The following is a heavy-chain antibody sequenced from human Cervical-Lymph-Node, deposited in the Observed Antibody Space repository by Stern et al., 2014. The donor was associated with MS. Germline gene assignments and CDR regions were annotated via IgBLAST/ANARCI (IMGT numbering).Heavy chain of an antibody. J-gene: IGHJ4*02. CDR3: ARGGMATISDY. D-gene: IGHD5-24*01. Sequence: EVQLVESGGGLIQPGGSLRLSCAASGFIVSSNYMSWVRQAPGKGLEWVSIIYSGGSTYYADSVKGRFTISRDNSKNTLYLQMDSLRAEDTAVYYCARGGMATISDYWGQGTLVTVSS. CDR2: IYSGGST. CDR1: GFIVSSNY. V-gene: IGHV3-53*01.